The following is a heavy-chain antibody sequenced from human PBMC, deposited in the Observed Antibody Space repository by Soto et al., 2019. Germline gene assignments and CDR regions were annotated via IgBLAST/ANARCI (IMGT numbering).Heavy chain of an antibody. CDR1: GFSLSTSGVG. J-gene: IGHJ3*02. Sequence: QITLKESGPTLVKPTQTLTLTCTSSGFSLSTSGVGVGWIRQPPGKALEWLALIYWDDDKRYSPSLKSRLTITKDTSKNQVVLTMTNMDHVDTATHYCAHKGILTSFDIWGQGTMVTVSS. V-gene: IGHV2-5*02. CDR2: IYWDDDK. CDR3: AHKGILTSFDI.